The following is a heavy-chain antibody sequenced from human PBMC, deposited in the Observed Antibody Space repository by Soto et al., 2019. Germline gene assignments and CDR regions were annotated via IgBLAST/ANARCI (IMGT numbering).Heavy chain of an antibody. CDR3: AREQQLERLGGPWSPDANWFDP. D-gene: IGHD1-1*01. J-gene: IGHJ5*02. Sequence: GGSLRLSCAASGFTFSSYSMNWVRQAPGKGLEWVAYISSSSSTIYYADSVKGRFTISRDNAKNALYLQMNSLRDEDTAVYYCAREQQLERLGGPWSPDANWFDPWGQGTLVTVSS. V-gene: IGHV3-48*02. CDR1: GFTFSSYS. CDR2: ISSSSSTI.